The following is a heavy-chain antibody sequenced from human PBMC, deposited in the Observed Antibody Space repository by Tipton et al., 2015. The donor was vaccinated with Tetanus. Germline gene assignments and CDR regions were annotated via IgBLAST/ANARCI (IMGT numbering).Heavy chain of an antibody. CDR3: ARAGGYCSGGSCWQ. D-gene: IGHD2-15*01. V-gene: IGHV4-34*01. Sequence: TLSLTCAVYGGSFSGYYWSWIRQPPGKGLEWIGEINHSGSTNYNPSLKSRVTISVDTPKNQFSLKLSSVTAADTAVYYCARAGGYCSGGSCWQWGQGTLVTVSS. J-gene: IGHJ4*02. CDR2: INHSGST. CDR1: GGSFSGYY.